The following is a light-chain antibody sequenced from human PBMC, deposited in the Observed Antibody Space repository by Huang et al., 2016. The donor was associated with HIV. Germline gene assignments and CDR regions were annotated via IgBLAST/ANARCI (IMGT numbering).Light chain of an antibody. CDR1: QSLGSSS. CDR3: QRYGSSPPYT. Sequence: EVVLTQSPDTLSLSPGERATLPCRASQSLGSSSLAWYQQKPGQAPRLLIYATSTRPTGIPDRFSGSGSGTDFSLTVTRLEPEDFAVYYCQRYGSSPPYTFGQGTKLEI. J-gene: IGKJ2*01. CDR2: ATS. V-gene: IGKV3-20*01.